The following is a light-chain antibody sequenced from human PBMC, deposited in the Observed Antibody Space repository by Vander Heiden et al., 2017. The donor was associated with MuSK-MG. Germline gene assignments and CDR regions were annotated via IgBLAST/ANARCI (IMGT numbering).Light chain of an antibody. V-gene: IGKV3-11*01. CDR1: QSVSRY. Sequence: IVLTQSPATLSLSPGERATLSCRASQSVSRYLAWYQQKPGQAPRLLIYDASNRAAGIPARFTGSGSGTDFTLTISSLEPEDFAVYYCQQRASWLLTFGGGTKVEIK. CDR3: QQRASWLLT. CDR2: DAS. J-gene: IGKJ4*01.